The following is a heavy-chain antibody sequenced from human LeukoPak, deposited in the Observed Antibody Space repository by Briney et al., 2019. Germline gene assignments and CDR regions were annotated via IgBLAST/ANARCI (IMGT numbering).Heavy chain of an antibody. CDR1: GFTFSSYA. D-gene: IGHD5-18*01. CDR2: ISYDGSNK. CDR3: ARDQVGYSYGLFDY. V-gene: IGHV3-30*04. J-gene: IGHJ4*02. Sequence: PGGSLRLSCAASGFTFSSYAMHWVRQAPGKGLEWVAVISYDGSNKYYADSVKGRFTISRDNSKNTLYLQMNSLRAEDTAVYYCARDQVGYSYGLFDYWGQGTLVTVSS.